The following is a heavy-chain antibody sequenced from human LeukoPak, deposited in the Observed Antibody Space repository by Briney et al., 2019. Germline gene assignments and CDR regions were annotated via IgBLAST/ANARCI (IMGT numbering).Heavy chain of an antibody. CDR1: GYTFTSYA. D-gene: IGHD3-22*01. J-gene: IGHJ3*02. CDR3: ARVRVTMIGRDAFDI. V-gene: IGHV1-18*01. CDR2: INVYNDDT. Sequence: ASVKVSCKASGYTFTSYAMNWVRQAPGQGLEWMGWINVYNDDTKYAQQHQGRVTVTTDTSTSTAYMELRSLRSDDTAVYYCARVRVTMIGRDAFDIWGQGTMVTVSS.